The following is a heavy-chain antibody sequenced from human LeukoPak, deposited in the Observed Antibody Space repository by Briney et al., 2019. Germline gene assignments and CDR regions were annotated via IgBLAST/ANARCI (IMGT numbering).Heavy chain of an antibody. CDR2: INPNSGGT. CDR3: ARESDSSDVFDY. D-gene: IGHD3-22*01. J-gene: IGHJ4*02. CDR1: GYTFTGYY. V-gene: IGHV1-2*06. Sequence: ASVKVSCKASGYTFTGYYMHWVRQAPGQGLEWMGRINPNSGGTNYAQKFQGRVTMTRDTSISTAYMELSRLRSDDTAVYYCARESDSSDVFDYWGQGTLVTVSS.